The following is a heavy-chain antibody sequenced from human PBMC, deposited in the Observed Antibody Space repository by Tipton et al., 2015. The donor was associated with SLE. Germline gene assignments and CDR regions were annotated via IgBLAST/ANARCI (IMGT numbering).Heavy chain of an antibody. V-gene: IGHV1-18*04. J-gene: IGHJ5*02. CDR2: ISAYNGNT. CDR1: GYTFTGYY. D-gene: IGHD2-21*01. CDR3: ARVSGVSRGNWFDP. Sequence: QLVQSGPEVKKPGASVKVSCKASGYTFTGYYMHWVRQAPGQGLEWMGWISAYNGNTNYAQKLQGRVTMTTDTSTSTAYMELRSLRSDDTAVYYCARVSGVSRGNWFDPWGQGTLVTVSS.